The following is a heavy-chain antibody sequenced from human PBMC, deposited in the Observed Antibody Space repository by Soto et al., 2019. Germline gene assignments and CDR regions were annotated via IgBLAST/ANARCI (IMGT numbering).Heavy chain of an antibody. Sequence: ASVKVSCKASGGTFSSYAISWVRQAPGQGLEWMGGIIPIFGTANYAQKFQGRVTITADESTSTAYMELSSLRSEDTAVYYCARERLEGYCSSTSCSNWFDPWGQGTLVTVSS. CDR2: IIPIFGTA. D-gene: IGHD2-2*01. CDR1: GGTFSSYA. J-gene: IGHJ5*02. V-gene: IGHV1-69*13. CDR3: ARERLEGYCSSTSCSNWFDP.